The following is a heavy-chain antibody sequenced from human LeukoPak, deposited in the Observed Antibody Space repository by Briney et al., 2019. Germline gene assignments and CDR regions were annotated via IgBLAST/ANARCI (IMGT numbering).Heavy chain of an antibody. Sequence: PGGSLRLSCAASGFTFDDYGMSWVRQAPGKGLEGVSGINWNGGSTGYAYSVKGRFTISRDHAKNSLYLQMNSLRAEDTALYYCARGDGIAAAGTFDYWGQGTLVTVSS. CDR3: ARGDGIAAAGTFDY. J-gene: IGHJ4*02. V-gene: IGHV3-20*04. CDR1: GFTFDDYG. D-gene: IGHD6-13*01. CDR2: INWNGGST.